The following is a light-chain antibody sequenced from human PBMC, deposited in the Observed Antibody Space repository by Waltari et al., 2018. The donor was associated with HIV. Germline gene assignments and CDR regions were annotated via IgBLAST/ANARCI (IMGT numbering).Light chain of an antibody. CDR2: WAS. Sequence: GERATINCKSSQNVLYSSNNETYVSWYQQKFGQPPKLLIYWASAREFGVPDRFSGSGAGAQFTLTISSLQAEDVALYYCQQYYSSPYTFGQGTKVEVK. J-gene: IGKJ2*01. CDR1: QNVLYSSNNETY. V-gene: IGKV4-1*01. CDR3: QQYYSSPYT.